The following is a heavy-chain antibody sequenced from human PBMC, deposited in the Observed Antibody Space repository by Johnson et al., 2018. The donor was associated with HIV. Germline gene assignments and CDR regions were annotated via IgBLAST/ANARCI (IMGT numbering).Heavy chain of an antibody. V-gene: IGHV3-66*01. Sequence: VQLVESGGGVVQPGGSLRLSCAASGFIFSDYYMSWIRQAPGKGLEWVSIIYSDGVTYYADSVKGRFTISRDNSKNTLYLQMNSLRAEDTAVYYCARFDSFDAFDIWGQGTMVIVS. CDR1: GFIFSDYY. D-gene: IGHD3-9*01. J-gene: IGHJ3*02. CDR3: ARFDSFDAFDI. CDR2: IYSDGVT.